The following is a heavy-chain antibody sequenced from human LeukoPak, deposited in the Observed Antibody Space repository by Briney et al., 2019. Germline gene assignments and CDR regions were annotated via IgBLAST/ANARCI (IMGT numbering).Heavy chain of an antibody. CDR1: GFTFNNYA. CDR3: ARLPTFYYDSSGYHYDY. D-gene: IGHD3-22*01. V-gene: IGHV3-23*01. J-gene: IGHJ4*02. Sequence: GGSLTLSCVASGFTFNNYAMSWVRQAPGKGLEWVSSISGSGPSTDYTDAVKGRFIISRDKSKNTLHLQMNSLRAEDTALYYCARLPTFYYDSSGYHYDYWGQGTLVTVSS. CDR2: ISGSGPST.